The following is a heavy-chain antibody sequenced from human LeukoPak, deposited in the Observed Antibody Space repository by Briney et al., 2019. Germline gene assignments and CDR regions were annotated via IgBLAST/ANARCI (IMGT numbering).Heavy chain of an antibody. CDR3: TTDGVGVEGATYDN. Sequence: GGSLRLSCAASGFTFSSYWMHWVRQAPGKGLVWVSRINSDGSSTSYADSVKGRFTISRDNAKNTLYLQMNSLKTEDTAVYYCTTDGVGVEGATYDNWGQGTLVSVSS. CDR1: GFTFSSYW. CDR2: INSDGSST. V-gene: IGHV3-74*01. D-gene: IGHD1-26*01. J-gene: IGHJ4*02.